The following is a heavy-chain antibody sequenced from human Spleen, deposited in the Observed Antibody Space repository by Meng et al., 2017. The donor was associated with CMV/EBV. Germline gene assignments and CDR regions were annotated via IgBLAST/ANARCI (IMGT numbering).Heavy chain of an antibody. CDR3: ASDQITMVWGVVSIAFDI. CDR1: GFTFCSCS. D-gene: IGHD3-10*01. V-gene: IGHV3-21*01. J-gene: IGHJ3*02. CDR2: ISYTSRYT. Sequence: GGSMRLACAASGFTFCSCSMNWVRQAPGKGPGWVTGISYTSRYTHYADAVNGRFTVSRDDTKNTLHLEMNSVRSEDTGVYFCASDQITMVWGVVSIAFDIWGQGTMVTVSS.